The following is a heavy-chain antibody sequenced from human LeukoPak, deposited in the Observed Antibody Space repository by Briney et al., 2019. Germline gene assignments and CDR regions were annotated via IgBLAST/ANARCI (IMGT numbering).Heavy chain of an antibody. Sequence: SQTLSLTCTVSGGSISSYYWSWIRQPPGKGLEWIGYIYYSGSTNYNPSLKSRVTISVDTSKNQFSLKLSSVTAADTAVYYCARAGPPMDYYYYYGMDVWGQGTTVTVSS. CDR2: IYYSGST. D-gene: IGHD5-24*01. CDR3: ARAGPPMDYYYYYGMDV. CDR1: GGSISSYY. V-gene: IGHV4-59*01. J-gene: IGHJ6*02.